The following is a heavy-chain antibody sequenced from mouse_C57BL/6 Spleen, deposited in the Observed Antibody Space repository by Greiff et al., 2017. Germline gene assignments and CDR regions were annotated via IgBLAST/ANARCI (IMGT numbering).Heavy chain of an antibody. V-gene: IGHV1-64*01. CDR2: IHPNSGST. D-gene: IGHD5-5*01. Sequence: QVQLQQPGAELVKPGASVKLSCKASGYTFTSYWMHWVKQRPGQGLEWIGMIHPNSGSTNYNEKFKSKATLTVDKSSSTAYMQLSSLTSEDSAVYYCARSLLYLYFDYWGQGTTLTVSS. J-gene: IGHJ2*01. CDR1: GYTFTSYW. CDR3: ARSLLYLYFDY.